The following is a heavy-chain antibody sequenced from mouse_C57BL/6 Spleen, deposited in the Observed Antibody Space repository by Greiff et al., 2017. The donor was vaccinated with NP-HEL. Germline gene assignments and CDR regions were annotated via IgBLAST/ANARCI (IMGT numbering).Heavy chain of an antibody. Sequence: QVQLQQSGAELVKPGASVKISCKASGYAFSSYWMNWVKQRPGKGLEWIGQIYPGDGDTNYNGKLKGKATLTADKSSSTAYMQLSSLTSEDSAVYFCARLGYYGSSPYYFDYWGQGTTLTVSS. J-gene: IGHJ2*01. CDR2: IYPGDGDT. V-gene: IGHV1-80*01. D-gene: IGHD1-1*01. CDR3: ARLGYYGSSPYYFDY. CDR1: GYAFSSYW.